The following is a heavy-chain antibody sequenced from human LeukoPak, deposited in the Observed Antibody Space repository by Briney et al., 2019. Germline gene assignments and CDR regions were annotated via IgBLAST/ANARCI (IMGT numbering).Heavy chain of an antibody. J-gene: IGHJ4*02. D-gene: IGHD3-10*01. CDR2: IWYDGSNK. CDR3: AKESDYYGSGSSVRRYIDY. V-gene: IGHV3-33*06. CDR1: GFTFSSYG. Sequence: PGGSLRLSCAASGFTFSSYGMHWVRQAPGKGLEWVAVIWYDGSNKYYADSVKGRFTISRDNSKNTLYLQMNSPRAEDTAVYYCAKESDYYGSGSSVRRYIDYWGQGTLVTVSS.